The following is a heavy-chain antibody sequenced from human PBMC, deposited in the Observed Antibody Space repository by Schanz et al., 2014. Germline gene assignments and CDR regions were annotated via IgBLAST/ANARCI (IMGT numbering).Heavy chain of an antibody. Sequence: QVHLVQSGAEVHKPGASLKISCKASGYTFTSYSIHWVRQAPGQGLEWMGWINAGTGNTEYSQKFQGRVTITRDTLASTAYMEVSSLRSEDTAVYYCARSGSSNWYFFDYWGQGTLVTVSS. J-gene: IGHJ4*02. CDR2: INAGTGNT. D-gene: IGHD6-13*01. CDR1: GYTFTSYS. CDR3: ARSGSSNWYFFDY. V-gene: IGHV1-3*01.